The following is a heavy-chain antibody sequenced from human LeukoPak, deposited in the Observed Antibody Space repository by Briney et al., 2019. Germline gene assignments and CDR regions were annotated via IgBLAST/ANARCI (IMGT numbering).Heavy chain of an antibody. J-gene: IGHJ4*02. CDR2: ISGSGGST. D-gene: IGHD1-26*01. Sequence: GALRLSCAASGFTFSSYAMSCVRQAPGKGLEWVSAISGSGGSTYYADSVKGRFTISRDNSKNTLYLQMNSLRAEDTAVYYCAKLGSGSYHRGSDYWGQGTLVTVSS. CDR3: AKLGSGSYHRGSDY. CDR1: GFTFSSYA. V-gene: IGHV3-23*01.